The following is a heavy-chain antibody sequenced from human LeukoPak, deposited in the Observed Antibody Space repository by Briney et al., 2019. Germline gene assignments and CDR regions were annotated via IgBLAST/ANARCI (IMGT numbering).Heavy chain of an antibody. CDR2: IWYDGSNK. CDR1: GFTFSSYG. Sequence: GGSLRLSCAASGFTFSSYGMHWVRQAPGKGLEWVAVIWYDGSNKYYADSVKGRFTISRDNSKNTLYLQMNSLRAEDTAVYYCVKVGTTGTNNWFDSWGQGTLVTVSS. V-gene: IGHV3-33*06. CDR3: VKVGTTGTNNWFDS. J-gene: IGHJ5*01. D-gene: IGHD1-1*01.